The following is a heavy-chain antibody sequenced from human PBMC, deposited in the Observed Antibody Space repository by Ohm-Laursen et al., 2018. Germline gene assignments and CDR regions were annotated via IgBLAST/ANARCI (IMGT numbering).Heavy chain of an antibody. Sequence: SETLSLTCIVSGGSLSNYYWNWVRQPAGKGLEWMGRIYYSGSTNYNPSLKSRVTMSVDTSKNQFSLKLSSVTAADTAVYYCARDLGFTMVRGVITYYYYYGMDVWDQGTTVTVSS. CDR3: ARDLGFTMVRGVITYYYYYGMDV. CDR2: IYYSGST. D-gene: IGHD3-10*01. J-gene: IGHJ6*02. V-gene: IGHV4-4*07. CDR1: GGSLSNYY.